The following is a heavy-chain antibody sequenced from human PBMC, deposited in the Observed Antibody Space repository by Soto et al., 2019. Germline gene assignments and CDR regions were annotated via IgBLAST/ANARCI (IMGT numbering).Heavy chain of an antibody. D-gene: IGHD6-19*01. CDR1: GFTFSSYA. V-gene: IGHV3-23*01. J-gene: IGHJ6*02. CDR2: ISGSGGST. CDR3: AKEAAVAGTPDYYYYYGMDV. Sequence: EVQLLESGGGLVQPGGSLRLSCAASGFTFSSYAMSWVRQAPGKGLEWVSAISGSGGSTYYADSVKGRFTISRDNSKNTLYLQMNSLRAEDTAVYYCAKEAAVAGTPDYYYYYGMDVWGQGTTVTVSS.